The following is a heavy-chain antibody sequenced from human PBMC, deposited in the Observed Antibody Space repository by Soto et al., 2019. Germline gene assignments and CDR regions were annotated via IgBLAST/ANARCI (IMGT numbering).Heavy chain of an antibody. CDR3: ARSDNRNSLYGMDV. V-gene: IGHV4-34*01. D-gene: IGHD1-7*01. CDR2: INHRGSS. Sequence: SETLSLTCAVNGGSLSGYYWSWIRQSPGKGLEWIGEINHRGSSDYNPSLKSRVTLSIDASMNHVTLELTSVTAADTAVYYCARSDNRNSLYGMDVWGQGTTVTVSS. CDR1: GGSLSGYY. J-gene: IGHJ6*02.